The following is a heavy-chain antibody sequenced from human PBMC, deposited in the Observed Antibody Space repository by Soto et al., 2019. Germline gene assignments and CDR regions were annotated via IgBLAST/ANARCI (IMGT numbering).Heavy chain of an antibody. D-gene: IGHD2-21*01. CDR2: IIPILGIA. CDR1: GGTFSSYT. Sequence: QVQLVQSGAEVKKPGSSVKVSCKASGGTFSSYTISWVRQAPGQGLEWMGRIIPILGIANYAQKFQGRVTITADKSTSTAYMELSSLRSEDTAVYYCATGGGEILWSDAFDIWGQGTMVTVSS. V-gene: IGHV1-69*02. J-gene: IGHJ3*02. CDR3: ATGGGEILWSDAFDI.